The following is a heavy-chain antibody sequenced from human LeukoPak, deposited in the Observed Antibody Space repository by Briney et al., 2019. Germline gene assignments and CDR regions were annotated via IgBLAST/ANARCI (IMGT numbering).Heavy chain of an antibody. CDR3: AKPDDSSSWYYFDY. CDR1: GFTFSSYA. CDR2: IRYDGSNK. J-gene: IGHJ4*02. Sequence: GGSLRLSCAASGFTFSSYAMHWVRQAPGKGLEWVAFIRYDGSNKYYADSVKGRFTISRDNSKNTLYLQMNSLRAEDTAVYYCAKPDDSSSWYYFDYWGQGTLVTVSS. V-gene: IGHV3-30*02. D-gene: IGHD6-13*01.